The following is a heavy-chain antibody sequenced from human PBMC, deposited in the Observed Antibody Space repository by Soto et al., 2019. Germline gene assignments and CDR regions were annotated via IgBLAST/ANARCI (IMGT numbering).Heavy chain of an antibody. Sequence: EVQLLESGGGLVQPGRSLRLSCAASGFTFSSHAMSWVRQAPGKGLEWVSTISGSAYSTYYADSVKGRFTISRGNSKNTLYLQMNSLRAEDTALYYCAKGKLGYCSGGSCYYNGLDVWGQGTTVTVSS. J-gene: IGHJ6*02. CDR2: ISGSAYST. CDR1: GFTFSSHA. V-gene: IGHV3-23*01. D-gene: IGHD2-15*01. CDR3: AKGKLGYCSGGSCYYNGLDV.